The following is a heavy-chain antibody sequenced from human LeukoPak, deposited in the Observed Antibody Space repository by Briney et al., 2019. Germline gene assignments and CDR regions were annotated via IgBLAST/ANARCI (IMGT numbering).Heavy chain of an antibody. CDR1: GGSFSGYY. CDR2: INHSGST. D-gene: IGHD6-13*01. Sequence: PSETLSLTCAVYGGSFSGYYWSWIRQPPGKGLEWIGEINHSGSTNYNPSLKSRVTISVDTSKNQFSLKLSSVTAADTAVYYCARGSKGVIAAAESLPDFFYCYGMDVWGQGTTVTVSS. CDR3: ARGSKGVIAAAESLPDFFYCYGMDV. J-gene: IGHJ6*02. V-gene: IGHV4-34*01.